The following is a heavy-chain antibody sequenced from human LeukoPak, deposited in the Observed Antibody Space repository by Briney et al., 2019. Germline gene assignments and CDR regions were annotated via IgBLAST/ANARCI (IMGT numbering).Heavy chain of an antibody. V-gene: IGHV1-69*01. J-gene: IGHJ4*02. CDR1: GGTFSSYA. CDR2: IIPIFGTA. Sequence: SVKVSCKASGGTFSSYAISRVRQAPGQGLEWMGGIIPIFGTANYAQKFQGRVTITADESTSTAYMELSSLRSEDTAVYYCARDPEAQYYDFWSGYFDYWGQGTLVTVSS. D-gene: IGHD3-3*01. CDR3: ARDPEAQYYDFWSGYFDY.